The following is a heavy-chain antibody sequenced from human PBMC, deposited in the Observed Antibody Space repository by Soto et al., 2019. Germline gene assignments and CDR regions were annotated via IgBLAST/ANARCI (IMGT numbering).Heavy chain of an antibody. V-gene: IGHV3-23*01. CDR1: GFTFSSYA. CDR2: ISGSGGST. CDR3: AKGGDTAMVHYYYGMDV. Sequence: GGSLRLSCAASGFTFSSYAMSWVRQAPGKGLEWVSAISGSGGSTYYADSVKGRFTISRDISKNTLYLQMNSLRAEDTAVYYCAKGGDTAMVHYYYGMDVWGQGTTVTVSS. D-gene: IGHD5-18*01. J-gene: IGHJ6*02.